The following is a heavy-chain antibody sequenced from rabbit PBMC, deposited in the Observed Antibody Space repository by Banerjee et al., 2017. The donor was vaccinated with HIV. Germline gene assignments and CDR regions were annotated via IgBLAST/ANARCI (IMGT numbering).Heavy chain of an antibody. J-gene: IGHJ4*01. Sequence: QQQLVESGGGLVKPGASLTLTCKASGFSFSSGYYMCWVRQAPGKGLEWIACIYTGDGSIYYASWVNGRFTISRSTSLNTVTLQLTSLTAADTATYFCARDRGDGGWDFDLWGPGTLVTVS. D-gene: IGHD5-1*01. V-gene: IGHV1S43*01. CDR1: GFSFSSGYY. CDR3: ARDRGDGGWDFDL. CDR2: IYTGDGSI.